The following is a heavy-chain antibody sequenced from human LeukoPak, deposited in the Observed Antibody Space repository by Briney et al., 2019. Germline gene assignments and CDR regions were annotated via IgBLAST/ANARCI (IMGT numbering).Heavy chain of an antibody. Sequence: SGTPSLTCTVSGGSISEYYWSWIRQPPGKGLEWIAYISYNGITNYNPSLKSRVTISVDTSKNQFSLKLSSVTAADTAVYYCARHMSGDYDYWGQGTLVTVSS. J-gene: IGHJ4*02. CDR2: ISYNGIT. CDR3: ARHMSGDYDY. D-gene: IGHD3-10*02. CDR1: GGSISEYY. V-gene: IGHV4-59*08.